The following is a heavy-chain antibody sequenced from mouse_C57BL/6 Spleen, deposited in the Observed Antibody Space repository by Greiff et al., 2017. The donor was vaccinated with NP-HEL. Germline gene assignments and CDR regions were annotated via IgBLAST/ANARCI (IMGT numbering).Heavy chain of an antibody. J-gene: IGHJ3*01. D-gene: IGHD2-10*01. CDR3: ARSDPYYGNLWFAY. V-gene: IGHV1-64*01. CDR2: IHPNSGST. CDR1: GYTFTSYW. Sequence: QVQLQQPGAELVKPGASVKLSCKASGYTFTSYWMHWVKQRPGQGLEWIGMIHPNSGSTNYNEKFKSKATLTVDKSSSTAYMQLSSLTSEDSAVYYCARSDPYYGNLWFAYWGQGTLVTVSA.